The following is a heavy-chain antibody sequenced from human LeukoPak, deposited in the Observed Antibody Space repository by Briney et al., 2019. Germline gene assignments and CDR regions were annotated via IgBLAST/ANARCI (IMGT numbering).Heavy chain of an antibody. Sequence: SETLSLTCTVSDGSISSHYWSWIRQPPGKGLEWIGYISYIGSTNYNPSLKSRVTISVDTSKNQFSLKLSSVTAADAAVYFCARDPTTVTKGLDVWGQGTMVTVSS. CDR3: ARDPTTVTKGLDV. CDR1: DGSISSHY. CDR2: ISYIGST. V-gene: IGHV4-59*11. J-gene: IGHJ3*01. D-gene: IGHD4-17*01.